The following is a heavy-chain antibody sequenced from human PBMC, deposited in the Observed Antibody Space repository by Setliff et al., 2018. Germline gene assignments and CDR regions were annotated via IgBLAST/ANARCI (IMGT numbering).Heavy chain of an antibody. CDR1: GYIFTDYY. V-gene: IGHV1-2*06. CDR3: ARASRFGTIVWKGDYYMDV. D-gene: IGHD2-15*01. CDR2: INPNSGGT. J-gene: IGHJ6*03. Sequence: ASVKVSCKASGYIFTDYYMHWVRQAPGQELGWMGRINPNSGGTNYAQKFQGRVTMTRDTSISTAYTELSSLRSEDTATYYCARASRFGTIVWKGDYYMDVWGRGTTVTVSS.